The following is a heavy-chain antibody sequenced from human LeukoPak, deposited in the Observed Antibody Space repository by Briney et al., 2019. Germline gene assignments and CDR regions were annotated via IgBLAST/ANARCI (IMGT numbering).Heavy chain of an antibody. D-gene: IGHD3-16*01. CDR2: IYYGGST. CDR3: ARGPQQHLGELYFQH. V-gene: IGHV4-59*01. Sequence: PSQTLSLTCTVSGGSISSYYWSWIRQPPGKGLEWIGYIYYGGSTTYNPSLKSRVTISVDTSTNQFSLKLRSVTAADTAVYYCARGPQQHLGELYFQHWGQGTLVTVSS. J-gene: IGHJ1*01. CDR1: GGSISSYY.